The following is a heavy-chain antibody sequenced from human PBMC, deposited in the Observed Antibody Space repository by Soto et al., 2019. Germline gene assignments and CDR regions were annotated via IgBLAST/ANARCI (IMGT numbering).Heavy chain of an antibody. Sequence: GGSLRLSCAASGLSFSTHYMNWVRQAPGKGLEWVSSINRDSTNKYYADSVKGRFTISRDNSKNTLYLQMNSLRAEDTAVYYCAKARIAVADFFDYWGQGTPVTVSS. J-gene: IGHJ4*02. CDR2: INRDSTNK. D-gene: IGHD6-19*01. CDR3: AKARIAVADFFDY. V-gene: IGHV3-NL1*01. CDR1: GLSFSTHY.